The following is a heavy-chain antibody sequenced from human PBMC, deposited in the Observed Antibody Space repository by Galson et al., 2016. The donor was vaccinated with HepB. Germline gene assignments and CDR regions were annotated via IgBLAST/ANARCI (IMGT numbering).Heavy chain of an antibody. CDR2: IYYSGST. J-gene: IGHJ6*02. CDR1: GGSISRSSDY. Sequence: ETLSLTCSVSGGSISRSSDYWGWIRQPPGKGLEWIWTIYYSGSTYYNPSLNSRVTISVDTSKNEFSLKVSSVTAADAAVYYCARAVWLPLSGMDVWGQRTTVTVSS. D-gene: IGHD3-10*01. V-gene: IGHV4-39*07. CDR3: ARAVWLPLSGMDV.